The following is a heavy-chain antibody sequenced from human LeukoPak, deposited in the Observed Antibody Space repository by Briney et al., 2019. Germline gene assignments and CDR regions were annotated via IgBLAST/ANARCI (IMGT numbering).Heavy chain of an antibody. CDR1: GYSISSGYY. J-gene: IGHJ4*02. CDR2: IYYSGST. D-gene: IGHD6-13*01. CDR3: ARAQGIAAAGTPFDY. Sequence: SETLSLTCTVSGYSISSGYYWGWIRQPPGKGLEWIGYIYYSGSTNYNPSLKSRVTISVDTSKNQFSLMLSSVTAADTAVYYCARAQGIAAAGTPFDYWGQGTLVTVSS. V-gene: IGHV4-61*01.